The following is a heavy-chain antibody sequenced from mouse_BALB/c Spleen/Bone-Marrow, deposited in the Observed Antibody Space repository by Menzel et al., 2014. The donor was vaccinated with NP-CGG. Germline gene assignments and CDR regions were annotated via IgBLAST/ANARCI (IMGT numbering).Heavy chain of an antibody. Sequence: VKLVESGPGLVQPSQSLSITCTVSGFSLTSYGVHWVRQSPGKGLEWLGVIWSGGSTDYNAAFISRLSNSKDNSKSQVFFEMNSLQADDSAIYYCARNRRYDVFDYWGQGTTLTVSS. D-gene: IGHD2-14*01. V-gene: IGHV2-4-1*01. CDR1: GFSLTSYG. CDR3: ARNRRYDVFDY. CDR2: IWSGGST. J-gene: IGHJ2*01.